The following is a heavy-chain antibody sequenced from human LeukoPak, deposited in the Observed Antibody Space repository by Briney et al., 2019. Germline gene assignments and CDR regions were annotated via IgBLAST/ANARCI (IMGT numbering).Heavy chain of an antibody. CDR3: ASTPRTVVPAEDY. CDR2: ISSSSSYI. CDR1: GFTFSSYS. D-gene: IGHD2-2*01. Sequence: GGSLRLSCAASGFTFSSYSMNWVRQAPGKGLEWVSSISSSSSYIYYADSVKGRFTISRDNAKNSLYLQMNSLRAEDTAVYYCASTPRTVVPAEDYWGQGTLVTVSS. V-gene: IGHV3-21*01. J-gene: IGHJ4*02.